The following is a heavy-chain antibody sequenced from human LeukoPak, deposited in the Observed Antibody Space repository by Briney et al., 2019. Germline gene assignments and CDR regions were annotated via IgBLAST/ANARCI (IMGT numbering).Heavy chain of an antibody. CDR1: GGSTSSYY. CDR2: IYYSGST. CDR3: ARDRLGGTAQYY. D-gene: IGHD3-16*01. V-gene: IGHV4-59*01. J-gene: IGHJ4*02. Sequence: SETLSLTCTVSGGSTSSYYWSWIRQPPGKGLEWIGYIYYSGSTNYNPSLKSRVTISVDTSKNQFSLKLSSVTAADTAVYYCARDRLGGTAQYYWGQGTLVTVSS.